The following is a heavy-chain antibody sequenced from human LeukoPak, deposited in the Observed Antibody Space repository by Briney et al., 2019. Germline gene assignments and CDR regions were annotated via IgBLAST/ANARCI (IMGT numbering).Heavy chain of an antibody. J-gene: IGHJ6*03. CDR3: ARVDRYHFYLDV. CDR1: GGTFRTYS. Sequence: SVTVSCKAPGGTFRTYSVTWVRQAPGQGLEWMGGIIPIFGTPNYAQKFQGRVKVTTDDATGAAYMELSSLMSEDTAIYYCARVDRYHFYLDVWGKGTPVTVSS. V-gene: IGHV1-69*05. CDR2: IIPIFGTP.